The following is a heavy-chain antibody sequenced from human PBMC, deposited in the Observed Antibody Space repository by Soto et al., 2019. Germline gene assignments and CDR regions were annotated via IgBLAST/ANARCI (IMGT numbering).Heavy chain of an antibody. J-gene: IGHJ4*02. CDR2: ISGSGGRS. D-gene: IGHD3-16*01. V-gene: IGHV3-23*01. Sequence: EVQLLDSGGGLVQPGGSLRLSCAASGFTFSNYAMTWVRQGPGKGLEWVSGISGSGGRSYYADSVKARFTTSRDNSKSTLYLQMNSLRAEDTAVYYCAKAYFVWSSEQPYYFDYWGQGTLVTVSS. CDR3: AKAYFVWSSEQPYYFDY. CDR1: GFTFSNYA.